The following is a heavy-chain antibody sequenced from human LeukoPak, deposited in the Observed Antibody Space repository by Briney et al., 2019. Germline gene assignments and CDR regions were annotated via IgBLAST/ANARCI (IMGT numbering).Heavy chain of an antibody. CDR3: VSTTRSSSRDY. V-gene: IGHV3-7*01. CDR2: INQDGSDK. D-gene: IGHD1-26*01. J-gene: IGHJ4*02. Sequence: GGSLRLSCAASGFTFSSSWMTWVRQAPGKGLEWVANINQDGSDKQYVDSMKGRFTISRDNAKNSLFLQMDGLRVEDTAMYYCVSTTRSSSRDYWGQGTLVTVSS. CDR1: GFTFSSSW.